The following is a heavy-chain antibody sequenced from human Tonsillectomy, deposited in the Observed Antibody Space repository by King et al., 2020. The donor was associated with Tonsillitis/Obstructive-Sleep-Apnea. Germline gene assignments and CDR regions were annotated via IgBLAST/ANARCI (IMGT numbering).Heavy chain of an antibody. Sequence: LQLVQSVAEVKKPGSSVKVSCKASGGTFSSYAISWVRQAPGQGLEWMGRIIPILDISNYAQKFQGRVNITADKSTSTAYLDLTSLRSEDTAVYYCARGLVMASDTYYYSMDVWGKGTTVTVSS. CDR2: IIPILDIS. D-gene: IGHD3-16*01. V-gene: IGHV1-69*09. J-gene: IGHJ6*03. CDR1: GGTFSSYA. CDR3: ARGLVMASDTYYYSMDV.